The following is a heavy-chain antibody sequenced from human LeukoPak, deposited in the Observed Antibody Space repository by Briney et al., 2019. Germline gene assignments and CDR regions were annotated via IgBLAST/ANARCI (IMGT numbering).Heavy chain of an antibody. CDR3: ARDGVLGGLFVGDY. V-gene: IGHV4-59*01. D-gene: IGHD3-16*01. Sequence: QSSETLSLTCTVSGGSISRYYWSWIRQPPGKGLEWIGYIYYSGSTNYNPSLKSRVTISVDTSKNQFSLKLSSVTAADTAVYYCARDGVLGGLFVGDYWGQGTLVTVSS. CDR1: GGSISRYY. J-gene: IGHJ4*02. CDR2: IYYSGST.